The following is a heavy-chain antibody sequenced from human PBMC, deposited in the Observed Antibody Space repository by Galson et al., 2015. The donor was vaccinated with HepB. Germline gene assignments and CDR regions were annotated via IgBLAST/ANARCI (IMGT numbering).Heavy chain of an antibody. CDR3: ARWGDSSGYSDAFDI. V-gene: IGHV3-53*01. Sequence: SLRLSCAASGFTVSSNYMSWVRQAPGKGLEWVSVIYSGGSTYYADSVKGRFTISRDNSKNTLYLQMNSLRAEDTAVYYCARWGDSSGYSDAFDIWGQGTMVTVSS. CDR1: GFTVSSNY. CDR2: IYSGGST. J-gene: IGHJ3*02. D-gene: IGHD3-22*01.